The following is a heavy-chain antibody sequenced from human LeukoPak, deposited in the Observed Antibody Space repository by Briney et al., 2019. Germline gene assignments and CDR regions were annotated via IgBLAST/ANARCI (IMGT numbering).Heavy chain of an antibody. CDR1: GYTFTSYA. CDR2: INAGNGNT. J-gene: IGHJ4*02. V-gene: IGHV1-3*01. CDR3: ARGSYNGIAAAGPIDY. Sequence: EAPVKVSCKASGYTFTSYAMHWVRQAPGQRLEWMGWINAGNGNTKYSQKFQGRVTITRDTSASTAYMELSSLRSEDTAVYYCARGSYNGIAAAGPIDYWGQGTLVTVSS. D-gene: IGHD6-13*01.